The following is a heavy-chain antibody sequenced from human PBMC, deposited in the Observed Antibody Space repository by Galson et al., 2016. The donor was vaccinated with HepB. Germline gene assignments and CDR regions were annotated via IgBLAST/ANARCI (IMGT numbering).Heavy chain of an antibody. CDR1: GFTFSDYY. Sequence: SLRLSCAASGFTFSDYYMSWIRQAPGKGLEWVANINQDRSEKYYVDSLKGRFTISRDNAKNSLYLQMNSLRAEDTAVYLCARRIVNQGRIGGWGWGMDVWGQGVTVTVSS. J-gene: IGHJ6*02. D-gene: IGHD3-10*01. CDR3: ARRIVNQGRIGGWGWGMDV. CDR2: INQDRSEK. V-gene: IGHV3-7*01.